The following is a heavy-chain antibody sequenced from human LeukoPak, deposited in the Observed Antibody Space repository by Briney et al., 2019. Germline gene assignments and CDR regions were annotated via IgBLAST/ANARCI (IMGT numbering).Heavy chain of an antibody. CDR3: ARGRHCSGGSCLIDY. Sequence: PGGSLRLSCAASGFTFSSYWMSWVRQAPGKGLEWVANIKQDGSEKYYVDSVKGRFTISRDNAKNSLYLQMNSLRAEDTAVYYCARGRHCSGGSCLIDYWGQGTLVTVSS. CDR2: IKQDGSEK. D-gene: IGHD2-15*01. V-gene: IGHV3-7*01. CDR1: GFTFSSYW. J-gene: IGHJ4*02.